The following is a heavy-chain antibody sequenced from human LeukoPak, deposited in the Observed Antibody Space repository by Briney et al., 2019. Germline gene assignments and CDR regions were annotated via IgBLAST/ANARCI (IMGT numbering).Heavy chain of an antibody. CDR1: GFTFSNYD. V-gene: IGHV3-13*01. CDR2: IGIGGDT. J-gene: IGHJ4*02. D-gene: IGHD2-21*02. CDR3: ARDWPEAYCGGDCYFDY. Sequence: GGSLRLSCVASGFTFSNYDMHWVRQGTGKGLEWVSGIGIGGDTHYPDSVKGRFTISRENAKNSLYLQMNSLRAEDTAVYYCARDWPEAYCGGDCYFDYWGQGTLVTVSS.